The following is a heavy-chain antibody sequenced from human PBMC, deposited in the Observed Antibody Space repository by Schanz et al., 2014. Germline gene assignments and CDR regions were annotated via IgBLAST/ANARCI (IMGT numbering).Heavy chain of an antibody. V-gene: IGHV3-33*03. CDR1: GFMFSSYG. CDR2: IWYDGSNK. D-gene: IGHD3-10*02. Sequence: QVHLLESGGGVVQPGRSLRLSCAASGFMFSSYGMHWVRQAPGKGLEWVAVIWYDGSNKYYADSVKGRFTISRDSSKNTLYLQMNSLRPEDTAIYYCAKNQYDDVDLSSFYFDFWGQGTLVTVSS. CDR3: AKNQYDDVDLSSFYFDF. J-gene: IGHJ4*02.